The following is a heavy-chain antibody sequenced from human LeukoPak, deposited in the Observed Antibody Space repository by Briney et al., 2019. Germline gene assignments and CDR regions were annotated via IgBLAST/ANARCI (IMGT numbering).Heavy chain of an antibody. D-gene: IGHD6-19*01. CDR2: IKTKTDDGTT. CDR3: STDYPSAYSSGWYVY. J-gene: IGHJ4*02. CDR1: AFTFSRTW. Sequence: AGSLTLSCAAYAFTFSRTWMNCVRQAQGKGLEWVGRIKTKTDDGTTDYAAPVKGRFTISRDDSKNTLYLQMNSLKTEDTAMYYCSTDYPSAYSSGWYVYWGQGTLVTVSS. V-gene: IGHV3-15*01.